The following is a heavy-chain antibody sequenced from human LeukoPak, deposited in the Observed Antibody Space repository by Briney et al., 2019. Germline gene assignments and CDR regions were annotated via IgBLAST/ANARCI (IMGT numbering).Heavy chain of an antibody. D-gene: IGHD1-26*01. V-gene: IGHV4-34*01. CDR1: GASFSGYY. CDR3: VLGRWEPTGSY. CDR2: ITHNGKS. Sequence: KPSETLSLTCAVYGASFSGYYETWIRQSPGEGLEWIGEITHNGKSNYNPSLKSRVTISVDTSRNQFSLRLTSVTAADAGVYYCVLGRWEPTGSYWGQGTLVAISS. J-gene: IGHJ4*02.